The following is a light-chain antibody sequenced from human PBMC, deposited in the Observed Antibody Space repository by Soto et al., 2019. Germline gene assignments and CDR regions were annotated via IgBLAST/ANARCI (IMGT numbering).Light chain of an antibody. Sequence: VMTQPLVTLSVSPGERATLSCRRSQSVSSSYLAWYQQKPGQAPRLLIYGASSRATGIPDRFSGSGSGTDFTLTISRLEPEDFAVYYCQQYGSSPRSITFGQGTRLEIK. CDR1: QSVSSSY. CDR3: QQYGSSPRSIT. V-gene: IGKV3-20*01. CDR2: GAS. J-gene: IGKJ5*01.